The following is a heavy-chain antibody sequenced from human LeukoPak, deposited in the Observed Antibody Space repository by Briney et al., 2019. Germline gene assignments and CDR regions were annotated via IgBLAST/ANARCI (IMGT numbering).Heavy chain of an antibody. D-gene: IGHD5-18*01. CDR2: IYYSGST. V-gene: IGHV4-59*08. CDR3: ARHSDTAMVNDAFDI. J-gene: IGHJ3*02. Sequence: SETLSFTCTVSGGSISSYYWSWIRQPPGKGLEWIGYIYYSGSTNYNPSLKSRVTISVDTSKNQFSLKLSSVTAADTAVYYCARHSDTAMVNDAFDIWGQGTMVTVSS. CDR1: GGSISSYY.